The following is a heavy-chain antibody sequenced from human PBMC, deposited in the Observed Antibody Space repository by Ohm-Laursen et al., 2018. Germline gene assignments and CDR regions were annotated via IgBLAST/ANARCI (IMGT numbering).Heavy chain of an antibody. D-gene: IGHD3-22*01. J-gene: IGHJ4*02. Sequence: SETLSLTCTVSGGSISSSSFSWGWIRQPPGKGLEWIGNISYSGSTYYNPSLKSRLTISVDTSKNQFSLKLSSVTAADTAVYYCASGFYYDSSGEYYFDYWGQGTLVTVSS. V-gene: IGHV4-39*01. CDR2: ISYSGST. CDR1: GGSISSSSFS. CDR3: ASGFYYDSSGEYYFDY.